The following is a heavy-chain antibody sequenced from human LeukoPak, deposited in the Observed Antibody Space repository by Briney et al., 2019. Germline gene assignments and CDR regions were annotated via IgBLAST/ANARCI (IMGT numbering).Heavy chain of an antibody. D-gene: IGHD1-1*01. CDR3: ARGPELERFDY. J-gene: IGHJ4*02. CDR2: IIPIFGTA. CDR1: GGTFNNYA. V-gene: IGHV1-69*05. Sequence: SVKVSCKASGGTFNNYAISWVPQAPGQGLEWMGVIIPIFGTANYAQKFQGRVTITTDESTSTAYMELSSLRSEDTAVYYCARGPELERFDYWGQGTLVTVSS.